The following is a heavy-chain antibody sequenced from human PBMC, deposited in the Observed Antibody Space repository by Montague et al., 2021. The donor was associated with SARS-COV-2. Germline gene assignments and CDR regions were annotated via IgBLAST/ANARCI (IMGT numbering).Heavy chain of an antibody. CDR2: ISSSSSYI. V-gene: IGHV3-21*01. Sequence: SLRLSCAASGFTFSSYSMNWVRQAPGKGLEWVSSISSSSSYIYYADSVKGRFTISRDNAKNSLYLQMNSLRAEDTAVYYCARDRWPYDSWGGYYLRGVFGPWGQGTLVTVSS. J-gene: IGHJ5*02. CDR3: ARDRWPYDSWGGYYLRGVFGP. D-gene: IGHD3-3*01. CDR1: GFTFSSYS.